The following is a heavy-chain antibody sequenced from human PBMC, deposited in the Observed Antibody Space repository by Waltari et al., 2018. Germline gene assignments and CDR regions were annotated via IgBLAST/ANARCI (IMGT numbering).Heavy chain of an antibody. CDR2: LYSGGGT. CDR1: GFSVTSNY. J-gene: IGHJ4*02. Sequence: EVQLVESGGGLIQPGGSLRLSCAVSGFSVTSNYLTWLRQAPGKGLEWVAVLYSGGGTYYTDSVKGRFTISRDNSNNTLDLQMTGLRADDTAVYFCARLKQLVYYFDSWGRGTQVTVSS. V-gene: IGHV3-53*01. D-gene: IGHD1-1*01. CDR3: ARLKQLVYYFDS.